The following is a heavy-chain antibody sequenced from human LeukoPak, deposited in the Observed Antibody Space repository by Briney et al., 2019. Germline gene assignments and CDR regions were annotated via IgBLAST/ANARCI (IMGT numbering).Heavy chain of an antibody. CDR3: ARGPRAGRNCSDP. Sequence: SETLSLTCTVSVGSFSSYYWRWIRHPRGKGLEWMGYIYYSGSTNYNPSLQSRVTISVDTSKNHFSLKLRSVTAADTAVYYCARGPRAGRNCSDPWGQGTLATVSS. J-gene: IGHJ5*02. CDR2: IYYSGST. V-gene: IGHV4-59*01. CDR1: VGSFSSYY.